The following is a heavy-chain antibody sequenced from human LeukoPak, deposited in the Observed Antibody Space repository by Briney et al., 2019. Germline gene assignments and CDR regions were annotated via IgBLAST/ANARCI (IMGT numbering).Heavy chain of an antibody. Sequence: GGSLRLSCAASGFTFSSYAMHWVRQAPGKGLEWVAVISYDGSNKYYADSVKGRFTISRDNSKNTLYLQMNSLRAEDTAVYYCAKVAAFYYDYGMDVWGQGTTVTVSS. CDR1: GFTFSSYA. V-gene: IGHV3-30-3*01. J-gene: IGHJ6*02. D-gene: IGHD3-3*02. CDR3: AKVAAFYYDYGMDV. CDR2: ISYDGSNK.